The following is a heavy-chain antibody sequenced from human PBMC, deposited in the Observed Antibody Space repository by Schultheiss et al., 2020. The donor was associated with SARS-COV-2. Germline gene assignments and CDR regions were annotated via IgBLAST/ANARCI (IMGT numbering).Heavy chain of an antibody. V-gene: IGHV3-7*01. J-gene: IGHJ4*02. Sequence: LSLTCTVSGGSISSYYWSWIRQPPGKGLEWVANINQDGSEKYYVDSVKGRFTISRDNSKNTLYLQMNSLRAEDTAVYYCARDLSGSGYFYWGQGTLVTVSS. CDR2: INQDGSEK. D-gene: IGHD3-22*01. CDR3: ARDLSGSGYFY. CDR1: GGSISSYY.